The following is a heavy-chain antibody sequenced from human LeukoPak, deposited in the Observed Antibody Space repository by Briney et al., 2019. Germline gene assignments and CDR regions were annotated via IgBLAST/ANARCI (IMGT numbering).Heavy chain of an antibody. CDR3: ARHDILTSDRAFDI. CDR1: GGTFTSYD. J-gene: IGHJ3*02. Sequence: GASVKVSCKASGGTFTSYDINWVRQATGQGLEWMGWMNPNSGNTGYAQKFQGRVTMTRNTSISTAYMELSSLRSEDTAVYYCARHDILTSDRAFDIWGQGTMVTVSS. CDR2: MNPNSGNT. V-gene: IGHV1-8*01. D-gene: IGHD3-9*01.